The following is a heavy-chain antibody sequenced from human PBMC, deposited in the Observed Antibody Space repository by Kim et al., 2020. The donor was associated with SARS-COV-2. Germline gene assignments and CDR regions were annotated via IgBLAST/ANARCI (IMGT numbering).Heavy chain of an antibody. CDR3: TRWLDARLRWFGELLDRPFDY. CDR2: IRSKAYGGTT. D-gene: IGHD3-10*01. Sequence: GGSLRLSCTASGFTFGDYAMSWFRQAPGKGLEWVGFIRSKAYGGTTEYAASVKGRFTISRDDSKSIAYLQMNSLKTEDTAVYYCTRWLDARLRWFGELLDRPFDYWGQGTLVTVSS. V-gene: IGHV3-49*03. J-gene: IGHJ4*02. CDR1: GFTFGDYA.